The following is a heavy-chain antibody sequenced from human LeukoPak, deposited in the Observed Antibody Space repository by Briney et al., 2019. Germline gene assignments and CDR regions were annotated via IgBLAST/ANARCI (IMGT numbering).Heavy chain of an antibody. Sequence: GGSLRLSCEASGFTFDDYGMNWVRQAPGKGLVWVSRINSDGSSTSYADSVKGRFTISRDNAKNTLYLQMNSLRAEDTAVYYCARRENYDILTGYYTWFDPWGQGTLVTVSS. CDR3: ARRENYDILTGYYTWFDP. CDR1: GFTFDDYG. D-gene: IGHD3-9*01. V-gene: IGHV3-74*01. CDR2: INSDGSST. J-gene: IGHJ5*02.